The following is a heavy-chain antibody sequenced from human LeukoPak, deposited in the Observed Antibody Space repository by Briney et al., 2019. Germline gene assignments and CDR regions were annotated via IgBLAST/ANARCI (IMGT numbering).Heavy chain of an antibody. CDR1: GFTFSSYE. J-gene: IGHJ5*02. Sequence: GGSLRLSCAASGFTFSSYEMNWVRQAPGKGLEWVSYISSSDSTIYYADSVKGRFTISRDNAKNSLYLQMNSLRAEDTAVYYCAKEYCSSTSCYSLTPWFDPWGQGTLVTVSS. V-gene: IGHV3-48*03. D-gene: IGHD2-2*01. CDR2: ISSSDSTI. CDR3: AKEYCSSTSCYSLTPWFDP.